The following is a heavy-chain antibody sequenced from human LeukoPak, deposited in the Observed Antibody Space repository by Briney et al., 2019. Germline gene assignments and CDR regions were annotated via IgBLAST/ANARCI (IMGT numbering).Heavy chain of an antibody. CDR1: GFTFRSYD. CDR3: AKARDSANYYFDS. J-gene: IGHJ4*02. Sequence: GGSLRLSCLGSGFTFRSYDMHWVRQAPGKGPEWVAFIQDEGISKNYGDSVKGRFAISRDNFKNTVYLEMTSLTTEDTALYYCAKARDSANYYFDSWGQATLVTVSS. V-gene: IGHV3-30*02. CDR2: IQDEGISK. D-gene: IGHD1-26*01.